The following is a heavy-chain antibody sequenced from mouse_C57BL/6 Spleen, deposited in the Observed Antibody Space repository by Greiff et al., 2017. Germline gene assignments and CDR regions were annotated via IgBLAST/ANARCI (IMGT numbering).Heavy chain of an antibody. V-gene: IGHV5-4*01. CDR2: ISDGGSYT. J-gene: IGHJ3*01. Sequence: EVHLVESGGGFVKPGGSLKLSCAASGFTFSSYAMSWVRQTPEKRLEWVATISDGGSYTYYPDNVKGRFTIARDNAKNNLYLQMSHLKSEDTAMYYCARSKNYDGSWFAYWGQGTLVTVSA. CDR1: GFTFSSYA. CDR3: ARSKNYDGSWFAY. D-gene: IGHD2-4*01.